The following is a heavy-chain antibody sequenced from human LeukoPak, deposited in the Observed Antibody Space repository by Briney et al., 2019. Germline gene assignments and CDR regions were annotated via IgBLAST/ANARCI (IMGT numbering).Heavy chain of an antibody. CDR2: IYDSGST. Sequence: SETLSLTCTVPGGSLSSYYWSWIRQPPGKGLEWIGYIYDSGSTNYNPSLKSRVNISVDTSKNQFSLKLSSVTAADTAVYYCACLTTADAFDIWGQGTMVTVSS. CDR3: ACLTTADAFDI. V-gene: IGHV4-59*01. D-gene: IGHD3-22*01. CDR1: GGSLSSYY. J-gene: IGHJ3*02.